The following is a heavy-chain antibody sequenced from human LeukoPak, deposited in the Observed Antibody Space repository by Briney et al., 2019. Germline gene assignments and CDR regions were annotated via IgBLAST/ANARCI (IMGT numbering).Heavy chain of an antibody. J-gene: IGHJ4*02. Sequence: APVKVSCKASGYTFTGYYMHWVRQAPGQGLEWMGWINPNSGGTNYAQKFQGRVTMTRDTSISTAYMELSRLRSDDTAVYYCARLGYYGSDPFDYWGQGTLVTVSS. CDR1: GYTFTGYY. D-gene: IGHD3-10*01. V-gene: IGHV1-2*02. CDR2: INPNSGGT. CDR3: ARLGYYGSDPFDY.